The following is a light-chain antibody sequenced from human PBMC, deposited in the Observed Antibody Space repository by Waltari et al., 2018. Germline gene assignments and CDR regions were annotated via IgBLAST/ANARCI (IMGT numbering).Light chain of an antibody. J-gene: IGLJ2*01. CDR3: QSYDTSYVI. V-gene: IGLV6-57*02. Sequence: NFMLTQPHSASASPGKAVTLPCTASSGSIASNSVHWYQQRPGSAPTTVIYEDNLRPSGVPDRFSGSIDSSSNSASLTISGLKTEDEADYYCQSYDTSYVIFGGGTNLTVL. CDR2: EDN. CDR1: SGSIASNS.